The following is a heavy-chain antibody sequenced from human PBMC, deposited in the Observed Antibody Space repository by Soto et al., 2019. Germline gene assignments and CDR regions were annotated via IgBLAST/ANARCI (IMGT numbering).Heavy chain of an antibody. V-gene: IGHV4-39*01. Sequence: PSETLSLTCTVSDGSISSSSYYWGWIRQPPGKGLEWIGSIYYSGSTYYNPSLKSRVTISVDTSKNQFSLKLSSVTAADTAVYYCARRLYYDSSGFEGGGMDVWGQGTTVT. CDR1: DGSISSSSYY. CDR2: IYYSGST. J-gene: IGHJ6*02. CDR3: ARRLYYDSSGFEGGGMDV. D-gene: IGHD3-22*01.